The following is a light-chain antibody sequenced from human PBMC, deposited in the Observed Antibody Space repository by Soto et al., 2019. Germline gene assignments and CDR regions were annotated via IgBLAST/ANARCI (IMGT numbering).Light chain of an antibody. CDR2: VAT. V-gene: IGKV1-39*01. Sequence: EIQLTQSPSSLSASVGDTLTIACRASQGITTYLNWYQQKPRMAPKLLIYVATNVQDGVPSRFSGRGSGTDFTLTISSLQPEDFATYYCQQTYNSPITFGGGTKVEIK. J-gene: IGKJ4*01. CDR1: QGITTY. CDR3: QQTYNSPIT.